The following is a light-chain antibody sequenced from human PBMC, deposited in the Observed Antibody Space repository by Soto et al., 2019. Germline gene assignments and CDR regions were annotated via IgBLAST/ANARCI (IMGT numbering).Light chain of an antibody. CDR1: QSVSSN. Sequence: EIVMTQSPATLSVSPGERATLSCRASQSVSSNLAWYQQKPGQAPRLLIYGASTRATGIPARFSGSGSGTGLTITISSLQSEDFEVYYCQQYNSWPPTFGQGTKVDIK. V-gene: IGKV3-15*01. CDR2: GAS. CDR3: QQYNSWPPT. J-gene: IGKJ1*01.